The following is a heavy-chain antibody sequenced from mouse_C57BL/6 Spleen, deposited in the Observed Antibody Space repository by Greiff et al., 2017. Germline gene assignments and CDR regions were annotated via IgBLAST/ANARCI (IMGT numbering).Heavy chain of an antibody. Sequence: EVMLVESGPELVKPGASVKIPCKASGYTFTDYNMDWVKQSHGKSLEWIGAINPNNGGTIYNQKFKGKATLTVDKSPSTAYMELRSLTSEDTSVYYCARVPRVYAMDYWGQGTSVTVSS. V-gene: IGHV1-18*01. CDR3: ARVPRVYAMDY. J-gene: IGHJ4*01. CDR1: GYTFTDYN. D-gene: IGHD5-1*01. CDR2: INPNNGGT.